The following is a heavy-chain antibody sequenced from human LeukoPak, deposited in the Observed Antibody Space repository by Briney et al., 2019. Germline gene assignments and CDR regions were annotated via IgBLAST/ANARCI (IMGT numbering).Heavy chain of an antibody. CDR2: INYSGST. J-gene: IGHJ3*02. CDR3: ARVDDSSGSLAHAFDI. D-gene: IGHD3-22*01. Sequence: SETLSLTCTVSGGSISSYYWSWIRQPPGKGLEWIGYINYSGSTNYNPSLKSRVTISVDTSKNQFSLKLSSVTAADTAVYYCARVDDSSGSLAHAFDIWGQGTMVTVSS. CDR1: GGSISSYY. V-gene: IGHV4-59*01.